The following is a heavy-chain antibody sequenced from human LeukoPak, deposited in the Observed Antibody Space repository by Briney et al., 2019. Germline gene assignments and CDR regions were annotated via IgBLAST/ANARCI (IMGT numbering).Heavy chain of an antibody. D-gene: IGHD2-15*01. Sequence: GGSLRLSCAASGFTVSSNYMSWVRQAPGKGLEWVSLAYSDGNTYYADSVKGRFAISRDNSKNTLYLEMNSLRAEDTAVYYCARGYCRGGSCYPALDWGQGALVTVSS. CDR2: AYSDGNT. CDR1: GFTVSSNY. J-gene: IGHJ4*02. V-gene: IGHV3-53*01. CDR3: ARGYCRGGSCYPALD.